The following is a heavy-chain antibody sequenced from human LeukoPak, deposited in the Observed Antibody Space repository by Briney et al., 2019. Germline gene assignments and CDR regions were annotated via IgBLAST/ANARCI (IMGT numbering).Heavy chain of an antibody. Sequence: GSSVKVSCKASGGTFSSYAISWVRQAPGQGPEWMGRIIPIFGIANYAQKFQGRVTITADKSTSTAYMELSNLRSEDTAVYYCARVPETAYYYDSSGYEFDYWGQGTLVTVSS. CDR3: ARVPETAYYYDSSGYEFDY. J-gene: IGHJ4*02. CDR1: GGTFSSYA. D-gene: IGHD3-22*01. V-gene: IGHV1-69*04. CDR2: IIPIFGIA.